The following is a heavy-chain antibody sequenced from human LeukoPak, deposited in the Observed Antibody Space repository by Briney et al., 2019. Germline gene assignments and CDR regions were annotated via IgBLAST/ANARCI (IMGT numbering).Heavy chain of an antibody. Sequence: PGGSLRLSCAASGFTFSSYGMHWVRQAPGKGLEWVAFIRYDGSNKYYADSGKGRFTISRDNSKNTLYLQMNSLRAEDTAVYYCAVLVVAATRDPFDYWGQGTLVTVSS. V-gene: IGHV3-30*02. CDR1: GFTFSSYG. CDR3: AVLVVAATRDPFDY. CDR2: IRYDGSNK. D-gene: IGHD2-15*01. J-gene: IGHJ4*02.